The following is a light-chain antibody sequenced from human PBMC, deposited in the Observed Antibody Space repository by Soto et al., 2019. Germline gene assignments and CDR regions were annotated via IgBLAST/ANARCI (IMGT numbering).Light chain of an antibody. V-gene: IGKV1-9*01. CDR3: QQYNSYWT. CDR2: AAS. Sequence: IQLTQSPSSLSASVGDRVTITCRASQGISSDLTWYQQKPGKAPKLLIYAASTLQSGVPSRFSGSGSGTEFTLTISSLQPDDFATYDCQQYNSYWTFGQGTKVDIK. J-gene: IGKJ1*01. CDR1: QGISSD.